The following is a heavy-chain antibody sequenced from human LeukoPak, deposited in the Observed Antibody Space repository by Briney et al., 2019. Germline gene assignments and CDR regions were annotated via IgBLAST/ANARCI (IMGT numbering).Heavy chain of an antibody. Sequence: SETLSLTCTVSGGSISNYYWSWIRQPPGKGLEWIGYIYYSGSTNYNPSLKSRVTISVDTSKNQFSLKLSSVTAADTAVYYCARRRGYSYGYSSPNWFDPWGQGTLVTVSS. CDR3: ARRRGYSYGYSSPNWFDP. CDR2: IYYSGST. V-gene: IGHV4-59*08. CDR1: GGSISNYY. J-gene: IGHJ5*02. D-gene: IGHD5-18*01.